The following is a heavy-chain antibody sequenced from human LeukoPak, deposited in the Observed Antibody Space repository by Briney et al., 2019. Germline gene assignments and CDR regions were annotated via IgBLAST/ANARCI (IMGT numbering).Heavy chain of an antibody. D-gene: IGHD3-10*01. V-gene: IGHV3-30-3*01. CDR1: GFTFSSYA. Sequence: GRSLRLSCAASGFTFSSYAMHWVRQAPGKGLEWVAVISYDGSNKYYADSVKGRFTISRDNSKNTLYLQMNSPRAEDTAVYYCARTYYYGSGSYYKGYFDYWGQGTLVTVSS. J-gene: IGHJ4*02. CDR2: ISYDGSNK. CDR3: ARTYYYGSGSYYKGYFDY.